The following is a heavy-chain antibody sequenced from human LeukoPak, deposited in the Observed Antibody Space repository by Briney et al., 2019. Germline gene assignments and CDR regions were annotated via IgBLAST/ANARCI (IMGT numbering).Heavy chain of an antibody. CDR2: ISYDGSNK. CDR1: GFTFSSYG. D-gene: IGHD6-19*01. J-gene: IGHJ4*02. Sequence: PGGSLRLSCAASGFTFSSYGMHWVRQAPGKGLEWVAVISYDGSNKYYADSVKGRFTISRDNSKNTLYLQMNSLRAEDTAVYYCARESGWGSSGWSKGLDYWGQGTLVTVSS. CDR3: ARESGWGSSGWSKGLDY. V-gene: IGHV3-30*03.